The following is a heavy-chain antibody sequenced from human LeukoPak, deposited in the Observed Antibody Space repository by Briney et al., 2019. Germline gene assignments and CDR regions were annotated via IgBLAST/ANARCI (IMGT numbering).Heavy chain of an antibody. V-gene: IGHV1-2*02. J-gene: IGHJ4*02. D-gene: IGHD6-13*01. CDR3: ARAGYSSSWYQEIWDY. CDR1: GYTFTGYY. Sequence: ASVKVSCKASGYTFTGYYMHWVRQAPGQGLEWMGWTNPNSGGTNYAQKFQGRVTMTRDTSISTAYMELSRRRSDDTAVYYCARAGYSSSWYQEIWDYWGQGTLVTVSS. CDR2: TNPNSGGT.